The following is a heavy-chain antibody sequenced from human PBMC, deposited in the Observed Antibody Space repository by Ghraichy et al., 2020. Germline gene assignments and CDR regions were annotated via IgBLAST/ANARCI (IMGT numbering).Heavy chain of an antibody. CDR1: GFTFSSHA. CDR2: IWYDGSDK. Sequence: GGSLRLSCAAFGFTFSSHAMHWVRQAPGKGLEWVAVIWYDGSDKYYADSVKGRFTISRDNYKNTLYLQMNSLRAEDTAVYYCAGALCGDGCFLIDYWGQGTLVTVSS. D-gene: IGHD2-21*02. CDR3: AGALCGDGCFLIDY. V-gene: IGHV3-33*08. J-gene: IGHJ4*02.